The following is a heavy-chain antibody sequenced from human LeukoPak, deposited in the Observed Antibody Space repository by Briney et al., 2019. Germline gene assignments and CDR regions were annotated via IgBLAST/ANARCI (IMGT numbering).Heavy chain of an antibody. CDR1: GGTFSSYA. CDR3: ARVQDSSGYYYYYYYMDV. D-gene: IGHD3-22*01. J-gene: IGHJ6*03. CDR2: MNPNSGNT. V-gene: IGHV1-8*02. Sequence: ASVKVSCKASGGTFSSYAISWVRQAPGQGLEWMGWMNPNSGNTGYAQKFQGRVTMTRNTSISTAYMELSSLRSEDTAVYYCARVQDSSGYYYYYYYMDVWGKGTTVTISS.